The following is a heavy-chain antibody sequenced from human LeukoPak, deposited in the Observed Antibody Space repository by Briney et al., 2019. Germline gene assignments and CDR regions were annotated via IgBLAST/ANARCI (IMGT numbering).Heavy chain of an antibody. D-gene: IGHD6-6*01. V-gene: IGHV1-8*01. J-gene: IGHJ5*02. Sequence: GASVKVSCKASGYTFTSYDINWVRQATGQGLEWMGWMNPNSGNTGYAQKFQGRVTMTRNTSISTAYMELSSLRSEGTAVYYCARTISSSENWFDPWGQGTLVTVSS. CDR3: ARTISSSENWFDP. CDR1: GYTFTSYD. CDR2: MNPNSGNT.